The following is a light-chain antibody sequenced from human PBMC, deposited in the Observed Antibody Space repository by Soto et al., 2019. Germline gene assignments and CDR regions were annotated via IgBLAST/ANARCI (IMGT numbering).Light chain of an antibody. CDR2: EVS. J-gene: IGLJ2*01. V-gene: IGLV2-18*02. CDR1: SSDVGTYNR. CDR3: SSYTNTVV. Sequence: QSPLTQPPSVSGSPGQSVTISCSGTSSDVGTYNRVSWYQQPPGTAPKLLIYEVSNRPSGVPGRFSGSKSGNTASLTISGLQAEDEADYCCSSYTNTVVFGGGTKLTVL.